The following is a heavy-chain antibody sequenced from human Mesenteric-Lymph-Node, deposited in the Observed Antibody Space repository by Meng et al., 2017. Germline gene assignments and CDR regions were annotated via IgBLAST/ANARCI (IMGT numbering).Heavy chain of an antibody. CDR3: AMWST. Sequence: GESLKISCTASGITFSSYWMTWVRRAPGKGLEWVANIKEDGSEKYYVDSAKGRFTISRDNAKNSLYLQMNSLRAEDTAVYYCAMWSTRGQGTLVTVSS. J-gene: IGHJ4*02. CDR2: IKEDGSEK. V-gene: IGHV3-7*01. D-gene: IGHD2-21*01. CDR1: GITFSSYW.